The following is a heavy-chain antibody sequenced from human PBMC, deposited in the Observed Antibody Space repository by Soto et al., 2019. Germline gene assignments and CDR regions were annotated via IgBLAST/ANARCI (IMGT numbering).Heavy chain of an antibody. V-gene: IGHV3-23*01. CDR3: ARRGSGNYYDY. Sequence: EVQLLESGGGLVQPGGSLRLSCAASGFTFSSFAMRWVRQAPGKGLEWVSSSSGSGDSAYYAGSVKGRFTISRDNSKNTLYLQMNSLRAEDTAVYYCARRGSGNYYDYWGQGTLVTVSS. CDR2: SSGSGDSA. CDR1: GFTFSSFA. D-gene: IGHD1-26*01. J-gene: IGHJ4*02.